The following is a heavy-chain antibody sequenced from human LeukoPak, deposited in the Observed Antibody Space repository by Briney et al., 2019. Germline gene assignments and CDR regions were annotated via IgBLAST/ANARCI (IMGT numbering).Heavy chain of an antibody. Sequence: ASVKVSCKASGGTFSSYAISWVRQAPGQGLEWMGGIIPIFGTANYAQKFQGRVTITADESTSTAYMELSSLRSEDTAVHYCARQWLLLSWFDPWGQGTLVTVSS. V-gene: IGHV1-69*13. D-gene: IGHD3-22*01. J-gene: IGHJ5*02. CDR2: IIPIFGTA. CDR1: GGTFSSYA. CDR3: ARQWLLLSWFDP.